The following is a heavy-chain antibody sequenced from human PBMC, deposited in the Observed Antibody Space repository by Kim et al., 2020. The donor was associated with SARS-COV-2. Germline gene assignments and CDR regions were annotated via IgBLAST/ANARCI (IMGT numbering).Heavy chain of an antibody. CDR3: ARGYSSSWYGRWYGMDV. CDR1: GYTFTGYY. Sequence: ASVKVSCKASGYTFTGYYMHWVRQAPGQGLEWMGWINPNSGGTNYAQKFQGWVTMTRDTSISTAYMELSRLRSDDTAVYYCARGYSSSWYGRWYGMDVWGQGTTVTVSS. J-gene: IGHJ6*02. D-gene: IGHD6-13*01. V-gene: IGHV1-2*04. CDR2: INPNSGGT.